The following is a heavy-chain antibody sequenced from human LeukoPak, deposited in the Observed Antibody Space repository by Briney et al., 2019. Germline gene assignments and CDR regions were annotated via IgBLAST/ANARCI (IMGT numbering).Heavy chain of an antibody. J-gene: IGHJ5*02. CDR1: GFTLRTYD. Sequence: GGSLRLSCAASGFTLRTYDMHWVRQPPGKGLEWVSGIDIPGNTYYPDSVKGRFTMSRESAKNSLYLQMNSLRAGDTGVYYCARAVAGTHWFDPWGQGTLVTVSS. CDR2: IDIPGNT. CDR3: ARAVAGTHWFDP. D-gene: IGHD6-19*01. V-gene: IGHV3-13*01.